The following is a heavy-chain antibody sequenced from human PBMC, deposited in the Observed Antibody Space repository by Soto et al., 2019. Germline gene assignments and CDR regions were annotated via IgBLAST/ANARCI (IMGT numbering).Heavy chain of an antibody. Sequence: QVQLQESGPGLVKPSETLSLTCTVSGGSKNSYYWSWIRQPPGKGLEWIGYIYYSGSTNYNPSLKSRVTISVDTSKNQFSLKLSSVTAADTAVYYCARAPRGNYGYPSYFDYWGQGTLVTVSS. V-gene: IGHV4-59*01. CDR3: ARAPRGNYGYPSYFDY. D-gene: IGHD3-10*01. J-gene: IGHJ4*02. CDR1: GGSKNSYY. CDR2: IYYSGST.